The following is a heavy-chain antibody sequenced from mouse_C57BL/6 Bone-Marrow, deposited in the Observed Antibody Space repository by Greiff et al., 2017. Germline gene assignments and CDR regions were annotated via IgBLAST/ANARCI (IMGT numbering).Heavy chain of an antibody. CDR2: FTMYSDAT. V-gene: IGHV1-49*01. Sequence: LQQSGAELVRPGSSVKLSCKDSYFAFMASAMHWVKQRPGHGLEWIGSFTMYSDATEYSENFKGKATLTAKPSSSTAYMELSSLTSEDSAVYYCARGGPYYYGSDYYAMDYWGQGTSVTVSS. D-gene: IGHD1-1*01. CDR1: YFAFMASA. J-gene: IGHJ4*01. CDR3: ARGGPYYYGSDYYAMDY.